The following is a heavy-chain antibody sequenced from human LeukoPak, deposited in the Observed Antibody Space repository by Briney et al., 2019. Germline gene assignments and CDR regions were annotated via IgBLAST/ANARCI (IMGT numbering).Heavy chain of an antibody. Sequence: GGSLRLSCAASGFTFSSYAMSWVRQAPGKGLEWVSAIRGSGDRTHYADSVKGRFTISRDNSKNTLYLQMNSLRAEDTAVYYCAKDSKIVGATFRSYHYMDVWGKGTTVTVSS. CDR1: GFTFSSYA. D-gene: IGHD1-26*01. CDR3: AKDSKIVGATFRSYHYMDV. V-gene: IGHV3-23*01. J-gene: IGHJ6*03. CDR2: IRGSGDRT.